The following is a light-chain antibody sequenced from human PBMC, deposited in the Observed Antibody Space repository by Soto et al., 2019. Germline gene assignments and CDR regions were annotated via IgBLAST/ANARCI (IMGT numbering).Light chain of an antibody. CDR2: LDS. J-gene: IGKJ3*01. CDR1: QSLLHSNGYNY. V-gene: IGKV2-28*01. CDR3: MQPLHSPFT. Sequence: DVVMTQSPLSLPVTPGEPASISCRSSQSLLHSNGYNYLDWYLQKPGQSPQLLFYLDSNRASGVPDRFSGSGSCTDFTLKISRVEAEDVGFYYCMQPLHSPFTFGPGTKVDIK.